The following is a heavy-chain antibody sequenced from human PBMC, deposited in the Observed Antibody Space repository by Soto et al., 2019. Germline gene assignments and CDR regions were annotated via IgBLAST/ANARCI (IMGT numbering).Heavy chain of an antibody. V-gene: IGHV3-23*01. J-gene: IGHJ4*02. CDR3: ARRGSGGYYDY. Sequence: EVQLLESGGGLVQPGGSLRLSCAASGFTFSSYAMRWVRQAPVKGLEWVSAISGSGGSTYYADSVKGRFTISRDNSKNTLDLQMNSLRAADTAVYYCARRGSGGYYDYWGQGTLVTVSS. CDR2: ISGSGGST. CDR1: GFTFSSYA. D-gene: IGHD6-19*01.